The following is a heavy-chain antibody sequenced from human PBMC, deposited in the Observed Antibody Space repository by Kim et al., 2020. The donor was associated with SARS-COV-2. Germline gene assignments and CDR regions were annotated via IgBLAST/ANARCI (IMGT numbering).Heavy chain of an antibody. CDR1: GFTFSSYA. Sequence: GGSLRLSCSASGFTFSSYAMHWVRQAPGKGLEYVSAISSNGGSTYYADSVKGRFTISRDNSKNTLYLQMSSLRAEDTAVYYCVKDGTIVITFGGVPDFDYWGQGTLVTVSS. CDR2: ISSNGGST. J-gene: IGHJ4*02. CDR3: VKDGTIVITFGGVPDFDY. D-gene: IGHD3-16*01. V-gene: IGHV3-64D*06.